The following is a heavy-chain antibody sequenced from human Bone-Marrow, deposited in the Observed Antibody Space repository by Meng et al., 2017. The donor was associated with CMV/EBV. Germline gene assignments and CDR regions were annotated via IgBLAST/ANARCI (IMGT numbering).Heavy chain of an antibody. Sequence: GESLKISCAASGFTVSSNYMSWVRQAPGKGLEWGSVIYSGGSTYYADSVKGRFTISRDNSKNTLYLQMNSLRAEDTAVYYCARTGNWFDPWGQGTLVTVSS. CDR2: IYSGGST. D-gene: IGHD3-10*01. J-gene: IGHJ5*02. CDR3: ARTGNWFDP. V-gene: IGHV3-66*02. CDR1: GFTVSSNY.